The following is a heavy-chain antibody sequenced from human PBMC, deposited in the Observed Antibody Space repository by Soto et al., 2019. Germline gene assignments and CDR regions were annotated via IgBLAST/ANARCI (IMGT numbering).Heavy chain of an antibody. CDR3: AANTGIAVAGTGQGY. CDR2: ISFDGGRK. D-gene: IGHD6-19*01. J-gene: IGHJ4*02. Sequence: QAQLVESGGGVVQPGRSLRLSCAASAFTFSTYGMHWVRQGPGKGLEWVAGISFDGGRKFYADSVKARFTISRDNSKSTLYLQMSSLRPDDTAMYCCAANTGIAVAGTGQGYWGQGTQVTVSS. V-gene: IGHV3-30*03. CDR1: AFTFSTYG.